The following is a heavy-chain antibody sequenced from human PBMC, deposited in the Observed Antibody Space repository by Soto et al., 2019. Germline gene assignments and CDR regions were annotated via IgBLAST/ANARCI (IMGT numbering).Heavy chain of an antibody. Sequence: GASVKVSCKASGGTFSSYAISWVRQAPGQGLEWMGGIIPIFGTANYAQKFQGGVTITADESTSTAYMELSSLRSEDTAVYYCARDGDSSSWYYYYGMDVWGQGTTVTVSS. CDR1: GGTFSSYA. CDR3: ARDGDSSSWYYYYGMDV. D-gene: IGHD6-13*01. J-gene: IGHJ6*02. V-gene: IGHV1-69*13. CDR2: IIPIFGTA.